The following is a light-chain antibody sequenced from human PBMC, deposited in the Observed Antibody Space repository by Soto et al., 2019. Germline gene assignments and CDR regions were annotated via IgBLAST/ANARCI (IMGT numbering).Light chain of an antibody. CDR1: QRITRW. CDR3: QQYSRYSS. V-gene: IGKV1-5*01. J-gene: IGKJ1*01. CDR2: DAS. Sequence: DIQMTQSPSTLSASVGDRVTITCRASQRITRWLAWYQQKPGKGPKLLIYDASNLESGVPSRFSGSVSGTEFTLTITSLPPDDCATYYCQQYSRYSSFGQGTKVEV.